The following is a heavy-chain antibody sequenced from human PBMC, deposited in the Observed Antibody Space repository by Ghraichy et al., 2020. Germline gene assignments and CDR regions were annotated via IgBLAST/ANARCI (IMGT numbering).Heavy chain of an antibody. CDR2: INPNSGGT. D-gene: IGHD2-21*02. CDR3: ARTYCGGDCALWGGYYYYGMDV. J-gene: IGHJ6*02. Sequence: ASVKVSCKASGYTFTGYYMHWVRQAPGQGLEWMGWINPNSGGTNYAQKFQGRVTMTRDTSISTAYMELSRLRSDDTAVYYCARTYCGGDCALWGGYYYYGMDVWGQGTTVTVSS. V-gene: IGHV1-2*02. CDR1: GYTFTGYY.